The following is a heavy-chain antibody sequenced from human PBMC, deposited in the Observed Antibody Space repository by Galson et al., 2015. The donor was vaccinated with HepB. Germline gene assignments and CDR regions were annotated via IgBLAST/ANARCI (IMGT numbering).Heavy chain of an antibody. CDR3: ARDYRDGSWVIGDFDY. V-gene: IGHV3-30-3*01. Sequence: SLRLSCAASGFTFTNYAVHWVRQAPGKGLEWVAVISYDGSNKYYADSVKGRFTISRDNSKNSLYLQMNSLRAEDTAVYYCARDYRDGSWVIGDFDYWGQGTLVTVSS. CDR1: GFTFTNYA. J-gene: IGHJ4*02. CDR2: ISYDGSNK. D-gene: IGHD5-24*01.